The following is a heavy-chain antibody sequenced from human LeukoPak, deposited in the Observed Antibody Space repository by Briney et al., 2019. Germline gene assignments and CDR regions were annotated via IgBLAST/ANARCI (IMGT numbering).Heavy chain of an antibody. CDR1: GLTVSSEY. CDR3: AKVLTGSQDY. J-gene: IGHJ4*02. D-gene: IGHD7-27*01. Sequence: PGGSLRLSCAAYGLTVSSEYLAWVRQAPGKGLEWISVIYGAGATYYADSVEGRFTISRDNSRNTLYPQMKSLRAEDTAVYFCAKVLTGSQDYWGQGTLVTVSS. V-gene: IGHV3-53*01. CDR2: IYGAGAT.